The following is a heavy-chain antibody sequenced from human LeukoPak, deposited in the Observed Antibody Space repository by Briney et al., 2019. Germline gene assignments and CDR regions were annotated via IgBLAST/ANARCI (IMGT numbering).Heavy chain of an antibody. CDR3: ARDRGPGIKPAGTVGMDV. J-gene: IGHJ6*02. V-gene: IGHV3-7*01. Sequence: GGSLRLSCAASGFTFSNYWMSWVRQAPGKGLEWVANINQDGSEKYSVDSVKGRFTISRDNAKNSLFLQVNNLRDEDTAVYYCARDRGPGIKPAGTVGMDVWGQGTTVTVSS. CDR2: INQDGSEK. CDR1: GFTFSNYW. D-gene: IGHD6-13*01.